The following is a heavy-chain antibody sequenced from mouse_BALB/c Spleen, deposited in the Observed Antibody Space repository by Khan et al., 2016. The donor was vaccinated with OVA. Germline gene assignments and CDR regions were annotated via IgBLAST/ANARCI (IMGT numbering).Heavy chain of an antibody. Sequence: QVQLKQSGPELVRPGVSVKISCKGSGYTFTDYGMHWVRQSPAKSLEWIGVITTYSGDTNYNQKFKGKATMTVDKSSSTAYMELARLTSEDSAIYYCARLTLRLDYWGQGTLVTVSS. J-gene: IGHJ4*01. V-gene: IGHV1S137*01. CDR3: ARLTLRLDY. D-gene: IGHD1-1*01. CDR2: ITTYSGDT. CDR1: GYTFTDYG.